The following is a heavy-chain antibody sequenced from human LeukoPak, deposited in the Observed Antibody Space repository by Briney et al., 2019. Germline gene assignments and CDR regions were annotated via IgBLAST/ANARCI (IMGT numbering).Heavy chain of an antibody. V-gene: IGHV3-23*01. Sequence: PGGSLRLSCAASGFTLNNYAVSWVRQTPEKGLEWVSSISGRGDRTLYADSVRGRFTISGDFSKNTLYLQMNGLRAEDTAVYFCARSVTSLFYYFDYWARDPWSPSPQ. D-gene: IGHD4-17*01. CDR2: ISGRGDRT. CDR3: ARSVTSLFYYFDY. J-gene: IGHJ4*02. CDR1: GFTLNNYA.